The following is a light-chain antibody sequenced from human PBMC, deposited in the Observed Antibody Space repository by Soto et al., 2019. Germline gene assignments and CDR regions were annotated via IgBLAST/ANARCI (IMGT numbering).Light chain of an antibody. J-gene: IGKJ1*01. CDR3: QHHNSYSEA. V-gene: IGKV1-5*03. CDR2: KAS. CDR1: QTISSW. Sequence: DIQMTQSPSTLSGSVGDRVTITCRASQTISSWLAWYQQKPGKAPKLLIYKASTLKSGVPSRFSVSGSGTEFTLTISSLQPDDFATYYCQHHNSYSEAFGQGTKVELK.